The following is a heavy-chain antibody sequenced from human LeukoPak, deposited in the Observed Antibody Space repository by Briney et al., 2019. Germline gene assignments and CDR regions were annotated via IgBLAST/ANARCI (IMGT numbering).Heavy chain of an antibody. CDR3: AKDPQPWGGGDYFDY. CDR2: ISYDGSNK. CDR1: GFTFSTYG. Sequence: GGSLRLSCVASGFTFSTYGMHWVRQAPGKGLEWVTVISYDGSNKYYADSVKGRFTISRDNSKNTLYLQMNNLRVEDTAVYYCAKDPQPWGGGDYFDYWGHGTLVTVSS. V-gene: IGHV3-30*18. J-gene: IGHJ4*01. D-gene: IGHD2-21*01.